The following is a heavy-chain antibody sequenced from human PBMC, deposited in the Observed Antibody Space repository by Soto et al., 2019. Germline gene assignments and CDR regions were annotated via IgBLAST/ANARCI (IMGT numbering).Heavy chain of an antibody. V-gene: IGHV1-2*02. CDR3: ARYYYDSTYYYGMDV. CDR2: INPNSGGT. Sequence: QGLGWMGWINPNSGGTNYAQKFQGRVTMTRDTSISTAYMELSRLRSDDTAVYYCARYYYDSTYYYGMDVWGQGTTVTVSS. J-gene: IGHJ6*02. D-gene: IGHD3-22*01.